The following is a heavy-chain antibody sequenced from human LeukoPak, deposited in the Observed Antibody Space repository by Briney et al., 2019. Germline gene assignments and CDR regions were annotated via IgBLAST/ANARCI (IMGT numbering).Heavy chain of an antibody. D-gene: IGHD5-24*01. CDR3: ARASFQRWLQLGGD. J-gene: IGHJ4*02. Sequence: GGSLRLSCVASGFPFSSYWMNWVRQAPGKGLEWVSYISSSSSTIYYADSVKGRFTISRDNAKNSLYLQMSSLRDEDTAVYYCARASFQRWLQLGGDWGQGTLVTVSS. CDR2: ISSSSSTI. CDR1: GFPFSSYW. V-gene: IGHV3-48*02.